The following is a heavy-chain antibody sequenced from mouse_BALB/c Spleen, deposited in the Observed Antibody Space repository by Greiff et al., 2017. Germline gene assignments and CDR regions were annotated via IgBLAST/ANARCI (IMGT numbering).Heavy chain of an antibody. V-gene: IGHV7-1*02. CDR3: ARDGSYGNSLYYFDY. CDR1: GFTFSDFY. J-gene: IGHJ2*01. D-gene: IGHD2-1*01. Sequence: EVNVVESGGGLVQPGGSLRLSCATSGFTFSDFYMEWVRQPPGKRLEWIAASRNKANDYTTEYSASVKGRFIVSRDTSQSILYLQMNALRAEDTAIYYCARDGSYGNSLYYFDYWGQGTTLTVAS. CDR2: SRNKANDYTT.